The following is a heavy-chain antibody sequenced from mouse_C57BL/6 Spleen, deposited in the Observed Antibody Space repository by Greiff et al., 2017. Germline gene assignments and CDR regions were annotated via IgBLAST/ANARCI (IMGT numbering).Heavy chain of an antibody. CDR2: INPSSGYT. D-gene: IGHD1-1*01. CDR1: GYTFTSYW. CDR3: ARREDYGSSYGAMDY. Sequence: QVHVKQSGAELAKPGASVKLSCKASGYTFTSYWMHWGKQRPGQGLEGIGYINPSSGYTKYNQKFKDKATLTADKSSSTDYMQLSSLTYEDSAVYYCARREDYGSSYGAMDYWGQGTSVTVSS. V-gene: IGHV1-7*01. J-gene: IGHJ4*01.